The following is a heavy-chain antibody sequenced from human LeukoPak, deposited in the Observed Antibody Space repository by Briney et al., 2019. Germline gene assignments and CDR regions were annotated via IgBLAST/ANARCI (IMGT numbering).Heavy chain of an antibody. CDR1: GFTFSSYA. J-gene: IGHJ4*02. CDR3: AKDSSSGWPSDY. CDR2: ISGSGGST. D-gene: IGHD6-19*01. Sequence: GGSLRLSCAASGFTFSSYAMSWVRQAPGKGLEWVSAISGSGGSTYYADSVKGRFTISRNNSKNTLYLQMNGLRAEDTAVYYCAKDSSSGWPSDYWGQGTLVTVSS. V-gene: IGHV3-23*01.